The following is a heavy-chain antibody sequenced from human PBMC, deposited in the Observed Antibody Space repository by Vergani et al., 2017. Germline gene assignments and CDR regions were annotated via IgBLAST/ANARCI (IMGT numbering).Heavy chain of an antibody. CDR1: GGSISSGGYY. D-gene: IGHD4-17*01. V-gene: IGHV4-31*03. Sequence: QVQLQESGPGLVKPSQTLSLTCTVSGGSISSGGYYWSWIRQHPGKGLEWIGYIYYSGSTSYHPALKSRVTISVDTSKKQFSLKLSSVTAADTSVYYCARVMVDYGDSRTYYSYYTAVSGKATSVTVPS. CDR3: ARVMVDYGDSRTYYSYYTAV. CDR2: IYYSGST. J-gene: IGHJ6*03.